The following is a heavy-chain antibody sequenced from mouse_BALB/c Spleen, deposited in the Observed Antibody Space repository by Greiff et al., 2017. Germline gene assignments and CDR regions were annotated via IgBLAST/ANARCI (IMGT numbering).Heavy chain of an antibody. V-gene: IGHV5-15*02. Sequence: EVMLVESGGGLVQPGGSRKLSCAASGFTFSDYGMAWVRQAPGKGPEWVAFISNLAYSIYYADTVTGRFTISRENAKNTLYLEMSSLRSEDTAMYYCARADDVYPFDYWGQGTTLTVSS. CDR3: ARADDVYPFDY. CDR1: GFTFSDYG. CDR2: ISNLAYSI. J-gene: IGHJ2*01. D-gene: IGHD2-3*01.